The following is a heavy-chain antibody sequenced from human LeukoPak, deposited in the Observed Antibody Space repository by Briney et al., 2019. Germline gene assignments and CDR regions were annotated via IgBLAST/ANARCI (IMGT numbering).Heavy chain of an antibody. J-gene: IGHJ4*02. CDR3: AAAPNYYYFDY. D-gene: IGHD5-24*01. V-gene: IGHV3-7*01. Sequence: PGGSLRLSCGASGFTFNNYWMSWVRQAPGKGLEWVANINEDGSEKYYVDSVKGRFTISRDNAKSTLYLQMNNLGAEDTAVYSCAAAPNYYYFDYWGRGTLVTVSS. CDR1: GFTFNNYW. CDR2: INEDGSEK.